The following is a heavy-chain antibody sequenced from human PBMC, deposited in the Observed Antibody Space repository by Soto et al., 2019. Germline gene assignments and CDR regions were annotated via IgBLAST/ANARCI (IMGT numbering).Heavy chain of an antibody. CDR3: ASRYGYRFAY. D-gene: IGHD5-18*01. CDR1: GGSMIRYY. CDR2: IYYAGST. J-gene: IGHJ4*02. V-gene: IGHV4-59*08. Sequence: SETLSVTCTVSGGSMIRYYWSWIRQPPGRGLEWIGFIYYAGSTKYNPSLNSRVTISVDTSKNQFSLTVTSVTAADTAVYYCASRYGYRFAYWGQRTLVTVSS.